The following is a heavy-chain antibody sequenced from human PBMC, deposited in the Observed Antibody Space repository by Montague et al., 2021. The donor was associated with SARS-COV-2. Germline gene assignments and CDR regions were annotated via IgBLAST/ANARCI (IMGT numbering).Heavy chain of an antibody. D-gene: IGHD6-13*01. CDR3: ARKLVAAAGSPFDP. Sequence: PALVKPTQTLTLTCTFSGFSLNTSGVCVGWIRQPPGKALEWLARIYWDDDKCYSTSLKTRLTISKDTSKNQVVLTVTNMDPVDTATYYCARKLVAAAGSPFDPWGQGTLVTVSS. V-gene: IGHV2-70*11. CDR2: IYWDDDK. J-gene: IGHJ5*02. CDR1: GFSLNTSGVC.